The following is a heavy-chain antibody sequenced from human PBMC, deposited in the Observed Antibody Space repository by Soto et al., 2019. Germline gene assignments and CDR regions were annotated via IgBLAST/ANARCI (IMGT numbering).Heavy chain of an antibody. V-gene: IGHV3-23*01. CDR2: ISGSGGST. J-gene: IGHJ4*02. Sequence: EVQLLESGGGLVQPRGSLRLSCAASGFSFSTYAMHWVRQAPGKGLEWVSAISGSGGSTYYAASVKGRFTISRDNSKSTLYLQMNSLRAEDTAVYYCAKVKFDFWDGYEYWGQGTLVTVSS. D-gene: IGHD3-3*01. CDR3: AKVKFDFWDGYEY. CDR1: GFSFSTYA.